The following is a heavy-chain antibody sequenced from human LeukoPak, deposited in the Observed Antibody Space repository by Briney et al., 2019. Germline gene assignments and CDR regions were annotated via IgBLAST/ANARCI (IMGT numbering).Heavy chain of an antibody. J-gene: IGHJ3*02. Sequence: PSETLSLTCTVSGGSISSYYWSWIRQRAGKGLEWIGRIYTSGSTNYNPSLKSRVTMSVDTSKNQFSLKLSSVTAADTAVYYCARDTITMVQGVWAFDIWGQGTMVTVSS. CDR1: GGSISSYY. D-gene: IGHD3-10*01. V-gene: IGHV4-4*07. CDR3: ARDTITMVQGVWAFDI. CDR2: IYTSGST.